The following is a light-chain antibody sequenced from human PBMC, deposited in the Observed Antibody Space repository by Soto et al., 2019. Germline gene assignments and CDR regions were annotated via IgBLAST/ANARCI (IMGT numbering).Light chain of an antibody. CDR3: AVWDDSLNGLV. Sequence: QLVLTQPPSASGTPGQRVTISCSGSNSNIGSNTVNWYQQLPGTAPKLLIYYDNLRPSGVPDRIAGSKSGTSASLAISGLQSDDEADDYCAVWDDSLNGLVFGTGTKLTVL. CDR2: YDN. J-gene: IGLJ1*01. V-gene: IGLV1-44*01. CDR1: NSNIGSNT.